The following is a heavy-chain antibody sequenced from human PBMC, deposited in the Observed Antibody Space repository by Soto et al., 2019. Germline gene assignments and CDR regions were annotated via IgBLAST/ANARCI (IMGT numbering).Heavy chain of an antibody. Sequence: SETLSLTCTVSGGSISSGDYYWSWIRQPPGKGLEWIGYIYYSGSTYYNPSLKSRVTISVDTSKNQFSLKLSSVTAADTAVYYCAKELGYYDFWSGRNYYGMDVWGQGTTVTVSS. CDR1: GGSISSGDYY. CDR3: AKELGYYDFWSGRNYYGMDV. V-gene: IGHV4-30-4*01. CDR2: IYYSGST. D-gene: IGHD3-3*01. J-gene: IGHJ6*02.